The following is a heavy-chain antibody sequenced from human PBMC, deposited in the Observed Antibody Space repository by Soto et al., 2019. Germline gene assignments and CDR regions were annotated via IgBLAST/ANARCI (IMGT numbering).Heavy chain of an antibody. CDR3: ARWSSDNVLNY. CDR2: IYTSGST. V-gene: IGHV4-4*07. CDR1: GGSISRYY. D-gene: IGHD6-19*01. Sequence: PSETLSLTCTVSGGSISRYYWSWIRQPAGKGLEWIGRIYTSGSTNYNPSLKSRVTMSVDTSKNQFSLKLSSVTAADPAVYYCARWSSDNVLNYWRQGTRVIFCS. J-gene: IGHJ4*02.